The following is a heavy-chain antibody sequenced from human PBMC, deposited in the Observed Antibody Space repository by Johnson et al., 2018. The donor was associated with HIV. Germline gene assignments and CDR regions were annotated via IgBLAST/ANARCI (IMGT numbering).Heavy chain of an antibody. J-gene: IGHJ3*02. Sequence: VQLVESGGGAVQPGKSLRLACAASGFTFSGYGMHWVRRAPGKGLEWVGRVKSKTDGGTTDYAAPVKGRFTISRDDSKNTLYLQMNSLKTEDTAVYYCTTGSFFDIWGQGTMVTVSS. V-gene: IGHV3-15*01. CDR1: GFTFSGYG. CDR3: TTGSFFDI. CDR2: VKSKTDGGTT.